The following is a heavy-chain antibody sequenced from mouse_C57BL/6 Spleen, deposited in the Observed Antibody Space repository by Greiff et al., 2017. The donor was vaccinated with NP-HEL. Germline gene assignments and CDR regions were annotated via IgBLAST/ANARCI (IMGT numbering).Heavy chain of an antibody. D-gene: IGHD1-1*02. V-gene: IGHV1-61*01. CDR3: ARPMGDGDFDY. J-gene: IGHJ2*01. CDR2: IYPSDSET. CDR1: GYTFTSYW. Sequence: QVQLQQPGAELVRPGSSVKLSCKASGYTFTSYWMDWVKQRPGQGLEWIGNIYPSDSETHYNQKFKDKATLTVDKSSSTAYMQLSSLTSEDSAVYYCARPMGDGDFDYWGQGTTLTVSS.